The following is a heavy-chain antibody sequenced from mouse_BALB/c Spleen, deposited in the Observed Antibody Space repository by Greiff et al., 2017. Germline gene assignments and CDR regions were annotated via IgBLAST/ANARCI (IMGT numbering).Heavy chain of an antibody. CDR3: ARDDELAY. CDR1: GFTFSSYA. Sequence: EVQLVESGGGLVKPGGSLKLSCAASGFTFSSYAMSWVRQSPEKRLEWVAEISSGGSYTYYPDTVTGRFTISRDNAKNTLYLEMSSLRSEDTAMYYWARDDELAYWGQGTLVTVSA. V-gene: IGHV5-9-4*01. J-gene: IGHJ3*01. CDR2: ISSGGSYT.